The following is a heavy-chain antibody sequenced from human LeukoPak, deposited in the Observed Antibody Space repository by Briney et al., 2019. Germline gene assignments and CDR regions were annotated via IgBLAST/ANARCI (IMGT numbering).Heavy chain of an antibody. J-gene: IGHJ6*02. Sequence: SETLSLTCTVSGGSISSYYWSWIRQPPGKGLEWIGYIYYSGSTNYNPSLKSRVTISVDTSKNQFSLKLSSVTAVDTAVYYCARVITLGFDYYYGMDVWGQGTTVTVSS. CDR2: IYYSGST. V-gene: IGHV4-59*01. D-gene: IGHD3-16*01. CDR3: ARVITLGFDYYYGMDV. CDR1: GGSISSYY.